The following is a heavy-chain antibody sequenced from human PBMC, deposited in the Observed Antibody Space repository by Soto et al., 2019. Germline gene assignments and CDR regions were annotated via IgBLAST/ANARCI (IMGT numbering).Heavy chain of an antibody. CDR1: GYTFTSYG. J-gene: IGHJ4*02. D-gene: IGHD3-9*01. CDR3: ARDDPGAYYDILTPIDY. Sequence: ASVKVSCKASGYTFTSYGISWVRQAPGQGLEWMGWISAYNGNTNYAQKLQGRVTMTTDTSTSTAYMELRSLRSDDTAVYYCARDDPGAYYDILTPIDYWGQGTLVTVSA. CDR2: ISAYNGNT. V-gene: IGHV1-18*01.